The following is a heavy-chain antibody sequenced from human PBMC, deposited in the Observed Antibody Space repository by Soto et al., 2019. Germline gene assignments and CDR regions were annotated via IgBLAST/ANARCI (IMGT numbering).Heavy chain of an antibody. J-gene: IGHJ6*03. CDR1: GGSISSSSYY. D-gene: IGHD3-3*01. CDR2: IYYSGST. V-gene: IGHV4-31*03. Sequence: SETLSLTCTVSGGSISSSSYYWGWIRQPPGKGLEWIGYIYYSGSTYYNPSLKSRVTISVDTSKNQFSLKLSSVTAADTAVYYCAGGVYDFWSGYLPTYYYYYMDVWGKGTSVTVSS. CDR3: AGGVYDFWSGYLPTYYYYYMDV.